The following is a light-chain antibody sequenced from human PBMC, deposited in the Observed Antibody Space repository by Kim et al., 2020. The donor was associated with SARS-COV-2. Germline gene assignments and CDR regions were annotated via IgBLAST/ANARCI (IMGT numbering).Light chain of an antibody. J-gene: IGLJ3*02. CDR1: NIGTKS. V-gene: IGLV3-21*01. Sequence: SYELTQPPSVAVAPGKAAKVTCGGNNIGTKSVHWYQQKPGLAPLLVINSDTNRPSGIPERFSGSNSGNTATLTISRVEAGDEADYYCQVWDPTTDHWVFG. CDR3: QVWDPTTDHWV. CDR2: SDT.